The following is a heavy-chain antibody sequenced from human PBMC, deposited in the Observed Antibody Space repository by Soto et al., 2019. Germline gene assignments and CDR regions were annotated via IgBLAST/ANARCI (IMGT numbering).Heavy chain of an antibody. Sequence: ASVKVSCKVSGYTLTELSMHWVRQAPGKGLEWMGGFDPEDGETIYAQKFQGRVTMTEDTSTDTAYMELSSLRSEDTAVYYCATQAGYSSSSVELDYWGQGTLVTVSS. D-gene: IGHD6-6*01. CDR2: FDPEDGET. CDR3: ATQAGYSSSSVELDY. V-gene: IGHV1-24*01. J-gene: IGHJ4*02. CDR1: GYTLTELS.